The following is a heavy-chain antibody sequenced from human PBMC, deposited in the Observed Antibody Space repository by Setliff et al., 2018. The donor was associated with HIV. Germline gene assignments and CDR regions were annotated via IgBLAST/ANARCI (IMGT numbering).Heavy chain of an antibody. CDR3: ARPIHSGWYKD. V-gene: IGHV5-51*01. D-gene: IGHD6-19*01. J-gene: IGHJ4*02. CDR2: IYPGDSDT. CDR1: GGTFSSYA. Sequence: GASVKVSCKASGGTFSSYAISWVRQAPGQGLEWMGGIIYPGDSDTRYSPSFQGQVAISADKSISTAYLQWSSLKASDTAMYYCARPIHSGWYKDWGQGTLVTVSS.